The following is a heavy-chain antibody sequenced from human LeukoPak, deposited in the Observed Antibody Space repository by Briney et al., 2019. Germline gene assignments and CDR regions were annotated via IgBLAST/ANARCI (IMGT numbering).Heavy chain of an antibody. J-gene: IGHJ4*02. CDR2: ISSSSSYI. CDR1: GFTFSSYS. Sequence: GGSLRLSCAASGFTFSSYSMNWVRQAPGKGLEWVSSISSSSSYIYYTDSVKGRFTISRDNAKNSLYLQMNSLRAEDTAVYYCAKVPSSGSSYFDYWGQGTLVTVSS. V-gene: IGHV3-21*01. CDR3: AKVPSSGSSYFDY. D-gene: IGHD1-26*01.